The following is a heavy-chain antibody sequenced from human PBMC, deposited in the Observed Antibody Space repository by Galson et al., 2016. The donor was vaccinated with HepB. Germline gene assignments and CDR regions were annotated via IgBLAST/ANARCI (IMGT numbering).Heavy chain of an antibody. Sequence: ETLSLTCTLSGGSISDYYWTWIRQSPGRGLEWIGYIYFSGSTTYNPSVKSRVTMTVDTSKNQFSLKLKSVTAADTAVYYCARGSFCSRSRCYAGPFDYWVPGTLVTVSS. J-gene: IGHJ4*02. V-gene: IGHV4-59*01. D-gene: IGHD2-2*01. CDR2: IYFSGST. CDR1: GGSISDYY. CDR3: ARGSFCSRSRCYAGPFDY.